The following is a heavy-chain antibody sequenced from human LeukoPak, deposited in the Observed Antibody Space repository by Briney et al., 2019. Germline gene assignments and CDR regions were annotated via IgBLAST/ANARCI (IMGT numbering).Heavy chain of an antibody. J-gene: IGHJ3*02. CDR1: GFTFSSYG. CDR3: ARDLYGSGSYYPLPI. CDR2: ISSSSSYI. D-gene: IGHD3-10*01. Sequence: PGGSLRLSCAASGFTFSSYGMNWVRQAPGKGLEWVSSISSSSSYIYYADSVKGRFTISRDNAKNSLYLQMNSLRAEDTAVYYCARDLYGSGSYYPLPIWGQGTMVTVSS. V-gene: IGHV3-21*01.